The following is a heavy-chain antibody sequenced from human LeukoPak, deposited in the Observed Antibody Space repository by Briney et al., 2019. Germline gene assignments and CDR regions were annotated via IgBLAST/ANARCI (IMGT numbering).Heavy chain of an antibody. D-gene: IGHD3-10*01. Sequence: SETLSLTCAVSGGSISSGDYSWSWIRQPPGEGLEWIGFIYNSGSTYYNPSLKSRVTISVDTSKNQYSLKLSSVTAADTAVYYCARQWRRELLYYYYYMDVWGKGTTVTISS. V-gene: IGHV4-30-2*03. CDR1: GGSISSGDYS. CDR2: IYNSGST. CDR3: ARQWRRELLYYYYYMDV. J-gene: IGHJ6*03.